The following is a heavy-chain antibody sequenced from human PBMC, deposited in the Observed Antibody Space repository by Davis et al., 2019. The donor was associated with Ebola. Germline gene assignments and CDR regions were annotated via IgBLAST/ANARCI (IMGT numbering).Heavy chain of an antibody. CDR2: ISSSSSYI. CDR1: GFTFSSYS. V-gene: IGHV3-21*01. J-gene: IGHJ3*02. D-gene: IGHD1-26*01. Sequence: GESLKISCAASGFTFSSYSMNWVRQAPGKGLEWVSSISSSSSYIYYADSVKGRFTISRGNAKNSLYLQMNSLRAEDTAVYYCARLRGVVGAGHAFDIWGQGTMVTVSS. CDR3: ARLRGVVGAGHAFDI.